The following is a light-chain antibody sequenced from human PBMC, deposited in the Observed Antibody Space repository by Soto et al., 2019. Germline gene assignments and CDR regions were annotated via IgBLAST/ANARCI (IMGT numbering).Light chain of an antibody. V-gene: IGLV2-23*01. J-gene: IGLJ3*02. Sequence: QSALTQPASVSGSPGQSITISCTGTSSDVGSYNLVSWYQQHPGKAPKLMIYEGSKRPSGVSNRFSGSKSGNTASLTISGLQAEDEADYYCCSYAGSSTWVFGGATKLTV. CDR2: EGS. CDR1: SSDVGSYNL. CDR3: CSYAGSSTWV.